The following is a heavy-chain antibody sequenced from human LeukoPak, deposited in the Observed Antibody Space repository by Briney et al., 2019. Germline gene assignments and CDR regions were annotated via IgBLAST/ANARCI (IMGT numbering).Heavy chain of an antibody. V-gene: IGHV3-23*01. Sequence: GGSLRLSCAASGFTFSSYAMSWVRQAPGKGLEWVSAIGGSGGSTYYADSVKGRFTISRDNSKNTLYLQMNSLRAEDTAVYYCAKDLSGSSSSSGYWGQGTLVTVSS. CDR3: AKDLSGSSSSSGY. CDR1: GFTFSSYA. J-gene: IGHJ4*02. D-gene: IGHD6-6*01. CDR2: IGGSGGST.